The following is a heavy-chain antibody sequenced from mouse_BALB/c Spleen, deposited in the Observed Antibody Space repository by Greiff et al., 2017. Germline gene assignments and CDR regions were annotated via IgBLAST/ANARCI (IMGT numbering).Heavy chain of an antibody. CDR2: IWSGGST. CDR3: ARREGAYYGDYLYAMDY. D-gene: IGHD2-13*01. J-gene: IGHJ4*01. V-gene: IGHV2-2*02. Sequence: QVQLQQSGPGLVQPSQSLSITCTVSGFSLTSYGVHWVRQSPGKGLEWLGVIWSGGSTDYNAAFISRLSISKDNSKSQVFFKMNSLQANDTAIYYCARREGAYYGDYLYAMDYWGQGTSVTVSS. CDR1: GFSLTSYG.